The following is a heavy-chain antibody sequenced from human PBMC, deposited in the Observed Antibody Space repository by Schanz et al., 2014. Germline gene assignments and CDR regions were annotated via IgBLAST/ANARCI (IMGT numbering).Heavy chain of an antibody. CDR3: ARDHQWLARYYMDV. V-gene: IGHV3-23*04. CDR1: GFSFSTYG. CDR2: IGGSGDST. J-gene: IGHJ6*03. D-gene: IGHD6-19*01. Sequence: EVQLVESGGGLVKPGGSLRLSCAASGFSFSTYGMTWVRQAPGKGLEWVSGIGGSGDSTHYAGSVKGRFTISRDNLKNTVDPQMNSLRAGDTAVYYCARDHQWLARYYMDVWRKGTTVTVSS.